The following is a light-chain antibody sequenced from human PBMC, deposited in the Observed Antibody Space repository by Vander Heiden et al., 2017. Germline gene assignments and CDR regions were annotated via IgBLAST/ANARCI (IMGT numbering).Light chain of an antibody. CDR1: SGSVSTSYY. V-gene: IGLV8-61*01. Sequence: QTVLPQEPSFAVSPGGTVTITCGLSSGSVSTSYYPSWYQQTPGQAPRTLIYSTNTRSSGVPDRFSGSILGNKAALTITGAQADDESDYYCVLYMGSGIWVFGGGTKLTVL. J-gene: IGLJ3*02. CDR2: STN. CDR3: VLYMGSGIWV.